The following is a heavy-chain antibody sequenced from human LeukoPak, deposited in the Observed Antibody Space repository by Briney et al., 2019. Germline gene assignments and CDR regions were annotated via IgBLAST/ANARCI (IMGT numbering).Heavy chain of an antibody. V-gene: IGHV3-48*01. D-gene: IGHD4-17*01. CDR2: ISSSSSTI. CDR3: ARDLSDYGVTRFDY. J-gene: IGHJ4*02. CDR1: GFTFSSYS. Sequence: GGSLRLSCAASGFTFSSYSMNWVRQAPGKGLEWVSYISSSSSTIYYADSVKGRFTISRDNAKNSLYLQMNSLRAEDTAVYYCARDLSDYGVTRFDYWGQGTMVTVSS.